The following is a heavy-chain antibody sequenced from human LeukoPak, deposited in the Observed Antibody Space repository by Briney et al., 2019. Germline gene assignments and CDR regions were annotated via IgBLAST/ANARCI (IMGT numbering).Heavy chain of an antibody. J-gene: IGHJ6*03. CDR1: GGSISSGAYC. V-gene: IGHV4-31*03. Sequence: SETLSLTCTVSGGSISSGAYCWSWIRQRPGKGLEWIGYMYYDGSTYSNPSLKSRLTIPVDTSKNQFSLKLSSVTAADTAVYYCARGPYYDFWSGYPYMDVWGKGTTVTVSS. D-gene: IGHD3-3*01. CDR2: MYYDGST. CDR3: ARGPYYDFWSGYPYMDV.